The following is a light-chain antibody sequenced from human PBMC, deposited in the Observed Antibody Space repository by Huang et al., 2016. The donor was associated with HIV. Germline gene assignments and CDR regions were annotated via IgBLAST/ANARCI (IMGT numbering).Light chain of an antibody. CDR2: LGS. CDR1: QSLLHSYGYTY. CDR3: MQALQTPIT. J-gene: IGKJ5*01. V-gene: IGKV2-28*01. Sequence: DIVMTQSPLSLPVTPGESASISCRSSQSLLHSYGYTYLAWYVQKPGQSPQLLIYLGSNRASGVPDRFSGSGSGTDFTLKISRVEAEDVGVYFCMQALQTPITFGQGTRLEIK.